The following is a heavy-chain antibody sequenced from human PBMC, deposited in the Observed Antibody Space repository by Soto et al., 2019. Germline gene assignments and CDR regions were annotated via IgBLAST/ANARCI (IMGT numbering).Heavy chain of an antibody. J-gene: IGHJ6*03. Sequence: EVQLVESGGGLVQPGGSLRLSCAASEFTFSGRSVHWVRQAPGKGLVWVSGIDKVGTDSTYADSVKGRFTSSRDNAKNTVYLQMNRRRVEDTAVYYCARGWVGRDVWGKGTTVTVSS. V-gene: IGHV3-74*01. CDR1: EFTFSGRS. CDR2: IDKVGTDS. CDR3: ARGWVGRDV.